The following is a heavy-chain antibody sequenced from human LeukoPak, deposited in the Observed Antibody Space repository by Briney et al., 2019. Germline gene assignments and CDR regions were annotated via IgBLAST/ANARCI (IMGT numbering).Heavy chain of an antibody. CDR3: AKDQGGLIVVVPAGIDY. CDR2: ISGSGGST. J-gene: IGHJ4*02. V-gene: IGHV3-23*01. D-gene: IGHD2-2*01. CDR1: GSTFSSYA. Sequence: GGSLRLSCAASGSTFSSYAMSWVRQAPGKGLEWVSAISGSGGSTYYADSVKGRFTISRDNSKNTLYLQMNSLRAEDTAVYYCAKDQGGLIVVVPAGIDYWGQGTLVTVSS.